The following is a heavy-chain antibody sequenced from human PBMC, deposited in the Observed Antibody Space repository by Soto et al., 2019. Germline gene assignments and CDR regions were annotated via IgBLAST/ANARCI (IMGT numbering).Heavy chain of an antibody. J-gene: IGHJ4*02. D-gene: IGHD2-2*01. CDR3: ARPLGYCSSTSCQYDY. V-gene: IGHV1-69*01. CDR2: IIPIFGTA. Sequence: QVQLVQSGAEVKKPGSSVKVSCKASGGTFSSYAISWVRQAPGQGLEWMGGIIPIFGTANYAQKFQGRVTITADESTSAAYMELSSLRSEDTAVYYCARPLGYCSSTSCQYDYWGQGTLVTVSS. CDR1: GGTFSSYA.